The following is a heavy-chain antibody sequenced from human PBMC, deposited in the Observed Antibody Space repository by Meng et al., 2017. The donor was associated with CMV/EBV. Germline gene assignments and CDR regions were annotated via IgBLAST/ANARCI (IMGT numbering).Heavy chain of an antibody. CDR2: INPNSGGT. V-gene: IGHV1-2*02. D-gene: IGHD1-26*01. CDR3: ARSLDTWGSPYY. Sequence: ASVKVSCKASGYTFTGYYMHWVRQAPGQGLEWMGWINPNSGGTNYAQKFQGRVTMTRDTSISTAYMELSRLRSDDTAVYYCARSLDTWGSPYYWGQGTLVTVSS. CDR1: GYTFTGYY. J-gene: IGHJ4*02.